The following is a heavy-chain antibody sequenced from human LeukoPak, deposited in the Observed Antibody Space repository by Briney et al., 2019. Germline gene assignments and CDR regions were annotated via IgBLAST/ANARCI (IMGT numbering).Heavy chain of an antibody. Sequence: SETLSLTCTVSGGSISSYYWSWIRQPPGKGLEWIGSIYYSGSTYYNPSLKSRVTISVDTSKNQFSLNLNSVTAADTAVYYCARVPDYGDYRYYFDYWGQGTLVTVSS. CDR2: IYYSGST. CDR1: GGSISSYY. J-gene: IGHJ4*02. V-gene: IGHV4-59*12. D-gene: IGHD4-17*01. CDR3: ARVPDYGDYRYYFDY.